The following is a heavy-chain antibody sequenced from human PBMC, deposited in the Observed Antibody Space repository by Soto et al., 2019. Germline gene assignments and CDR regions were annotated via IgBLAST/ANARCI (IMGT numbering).Heavy chain of an antibody. Sequence: QITLKESGPTLVKPTQTLTLTCSTSGFSLIDSGVAVGWIRQPPGKALDWLALVYLDDDKRYSPSLRTRLTITRDTSKNQVVLTMTNIDPVDTATYYCVHTYADYAGYYFDLWGQGTLVTVSS. CDR1: GFSLIDSGVA. J-gene: IGHJ4*02. V-gene: IGHV2-5*02. CDR3: VHTYADYAGYYFDL. D-gene: IGHD4-17*01. CDR2: VYLDDDK.